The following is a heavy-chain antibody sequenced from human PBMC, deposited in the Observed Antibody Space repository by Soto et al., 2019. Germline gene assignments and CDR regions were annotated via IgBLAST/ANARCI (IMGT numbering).Heavy chain of an antibody. CDR3: AGSSFLRPGNLFHGLAV. V-gene: IGHV4-34*01. D-gene: IGHD6-6*01. CDR2: VNHGGTS. CDR1: GGSFSGYY. Sequence: SETLSLTCAVHGGSFSGYYWDWIRQPPGKGLEWIGEVNHGGTSNYNPSLKSRAIISVDTSKNQFSLKLTSVTAEDTAIYFCAGSSFLRPGNLFHGLAVGGQGTTVPV. J-gene: IGHJ6*02.